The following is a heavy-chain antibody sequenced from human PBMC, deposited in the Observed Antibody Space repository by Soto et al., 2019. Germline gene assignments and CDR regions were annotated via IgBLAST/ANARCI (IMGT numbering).Heavy chain of an antibody. J-gene: IGHJ5*02. CDR1: GGSFSGYY. CDR2: INHSGST. D-gene: IGHD6-13*01. Sequence: SETLSLTCAVYGGSFSGYYWSWIRQPPGKGLEWIGEINHSGSTNYNPSLKSRVTISVDTSKNQFSLKLSSVTAADTAVYYCARDSAAAETTWGQGTLVTVSS. CDR3: ARDSAAAETT. V-gene: IGHV4-34*01.